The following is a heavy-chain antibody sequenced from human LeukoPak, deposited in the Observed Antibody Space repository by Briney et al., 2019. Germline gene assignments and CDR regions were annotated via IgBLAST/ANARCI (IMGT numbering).Heavy chain of an antibody. J-gene: IGHJ5*02. V-gene: IGHV1-8*01. CDR3: ARGGASAAARRFDP. Sequence: ASVKVSCKASGYTFTNYDINWVRQATGQGLEWMGRMNPNSGNTGYAQKFHGRITITSNTSTSTAFMELGSLRSEDTAVYYCARGGASAAARRFDPWGQGTLVTVSS. CDR1: GYTFTNYD. CDR2: MNPNSGNT. D-gene: IGHD2-2*01.